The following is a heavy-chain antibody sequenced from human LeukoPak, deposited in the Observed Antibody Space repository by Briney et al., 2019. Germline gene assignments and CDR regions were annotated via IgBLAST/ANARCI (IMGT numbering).Heavy chain of an antibody. D-gene: IGHD3-10*01. J-gene: IGHJ5*02. CDR3: ARKYQYYYGSGSFDP. V-gene: IGHV1-18*01. CDR2: ISAYNGNT. CDR1: GYTFTSYG. Sequence: ASVKVSCKVSGYTFTSYGISWVRQAPGQGLEWMGWISAYNGNTNYAQKLQGRVTMTTDTSTSTAYMELRSLRSDDTAVYYCARKYQYYYGSGSFDPWGQGTLVTVSS.